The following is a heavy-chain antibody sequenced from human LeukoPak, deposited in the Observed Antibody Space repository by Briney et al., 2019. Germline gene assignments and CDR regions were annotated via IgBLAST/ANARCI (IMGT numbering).Heavy chain of an antibody. CDR2: INHSGST. CDR3: ARGAAAGTVFDY. Sequence: PSETLSLTCAVYGGSFSGYYWSWIRQPSGKGLEWIGEINHSGSTNYNPSLKSRVTISVDTSKNQFSLKLSSVTAADTAVYYCARGAAAGTVFDYWGQGTLVTVSS. CDR1: GGSFSGYY. J-gene: IGHJ4*02. V-gene: IGHV4-34*01. D-gene: IGHD6-13*01.